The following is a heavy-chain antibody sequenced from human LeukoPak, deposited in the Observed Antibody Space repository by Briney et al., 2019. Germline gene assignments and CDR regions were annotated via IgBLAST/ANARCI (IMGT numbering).Heavy chain of an antibody. CDR1: GGSISSYY. CDR3: ARVKQDYDILTGYYLVGFDY. D-gene: IGHD3-9*01. V-gene: IGHV4-59*01. J-gene: IGHJ4*02. Sequence: SETLSLTCTVSGGSISSYYWSWIRQPPGKGLEWIGYIYYSGSTNYNPSLKSRVTISVDTSKNQFSLKLSSVTAADTAVYYCARVKQDYDILTGYYLVGFDYWGQGTLVTVSS. CDR2: IYYSGST.